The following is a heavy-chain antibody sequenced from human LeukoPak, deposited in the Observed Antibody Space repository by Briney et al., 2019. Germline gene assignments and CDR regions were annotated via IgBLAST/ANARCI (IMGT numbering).Heavy chain of an antibody. Sequence: GGSLRLSCAASGFTFSSYGMHWVRQAPGKGREGLAVIWYDGSNKYYADSVKGRFTISRDNSKNTLYLQMNSLRAEDTVVYYCAREEVVTRGMDVWGQGTTVTVSS. CDR2: IWYDGSNK. J-gene: IGHJ6*02. CDR3: AREEVVTRGMDV. CDR1: GFTFSSYG. V-gene: IGHV3-33*01. D-gene: IGHD2-21*02.